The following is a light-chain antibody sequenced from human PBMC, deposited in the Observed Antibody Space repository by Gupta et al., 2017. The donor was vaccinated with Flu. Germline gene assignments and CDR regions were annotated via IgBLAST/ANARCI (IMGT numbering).Light chain of an antibody. CDR3: QQDDSTPYS. J-gene: IGKJ2*03. CDR1: QSVLYSSNNKNY. CDR2: WAF. V-gene: IGKV4-1*01. Sequence: DIVMTQSPDSLAVSLGERATINCKSSQSVLYSSNNKNYLGWYQQKPGQAPKLLIYWAFTRESGVPDRFSGSGSGTDFTLTISSLQAEDVAVYYCQQDDSTPYSFGQGTKLEIK.